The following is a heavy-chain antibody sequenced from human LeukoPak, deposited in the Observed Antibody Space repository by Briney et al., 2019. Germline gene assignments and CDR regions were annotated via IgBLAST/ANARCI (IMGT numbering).Heavy chain of an antibody. V-gene: IGHV3-66*01. J-gene: IGHJ1*01. D-gene: IGHD6-13*01. CDR3: ATGGIAAAGAEYFQH. CDR2: IYSGGST. CDR1: GFTVSSNY. Sequence: GVSLRLSCAASGFTVSSNYMSWVRQAPGKGLEWVSVIYSGGSTYYADSVKGRFTISRDNSKNTLYLQMNSLRAEDTAVYYCATGGIAAAGAEYFQHWGQGTLVTVSS.